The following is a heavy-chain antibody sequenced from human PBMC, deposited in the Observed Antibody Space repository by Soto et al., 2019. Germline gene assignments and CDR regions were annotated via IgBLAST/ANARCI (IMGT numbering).Heavy chain of an antibody. CDR1: GGSISSYY. D-gene: IGHD3-10*01. CDR2: IYYSGST. Sequence: QVQLQESGPGLVKPSETLSLTCTVSGGSISSYYWSWIRQPPGKGLEWIGHIYYSGSTNYNPSLKSRVTISVDTSKTQFSLKLSSVTAADTAVYYCARVKYGSGSYPDWFDPWGQGTLVTVSS. J-gene: IGHJ5*02. CDR3: ARVKYGSGSYPDWFDP. V-gene: IGHV4-59*01.